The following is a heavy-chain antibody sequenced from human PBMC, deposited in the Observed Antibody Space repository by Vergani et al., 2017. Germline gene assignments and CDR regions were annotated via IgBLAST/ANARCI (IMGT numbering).Heavy chain of an antibody. CDR1: GFPFSSYG. CDR3: AKASRSVVMWYYGMDV. CDR2: ILYDGSNK. V-gene: IGHV3-30*02. Sequence: QVQLVESGGGVVQPGGSLRLSCAASGFPFSSYGMHWVRQAPGKGLEWVAFILYDGSNKYYADSVKGRFTISRDNSKNTLYLQMNSLRAEDTAVYYCAKASRSVVMWYYGMDVWGQGTTVTVSS. J-gene: IGHJ6*02. D-gene: IGHD3-22*01.